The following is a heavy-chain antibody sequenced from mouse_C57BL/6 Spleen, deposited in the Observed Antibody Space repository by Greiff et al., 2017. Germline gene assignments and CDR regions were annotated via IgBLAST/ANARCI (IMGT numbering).Heavy chain of an antibody. CDR3: ARGSTMVTPYAMDY. Sequence: VQLQQPGAELVMPGASVKLSCKASGYTFTSYWMHWVRPRPGQGLEWIGEIDPSDSYTNYNQKFKGKSTLTVDKSSSTAYMQLSSLTSEDSAVYYCARGSTMVTPYAMDYWGQGTSVTVSS. V-gene: IGHV1-69*01. D-gene: IGHD2-2*01. CDR2: IDPSDSYT. CDR1: GYTFTSYW. J-gene: IGHJ4*01.